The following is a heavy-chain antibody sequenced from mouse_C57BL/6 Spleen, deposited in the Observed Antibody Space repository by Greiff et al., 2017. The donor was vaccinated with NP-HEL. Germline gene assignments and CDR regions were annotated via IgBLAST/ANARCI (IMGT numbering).Heavy chain of an antibody. CDR3: ARSPFITTVVEGYFDV. CDR2: IDPSDSYT. Sequence: QVQLQQPGAELVRPGTSVKLSCKASGYTFTSYWMHWVKQRPGQGLEWIGVIDPSDSYTNYNQKFKGKATLTVDTSSSTAYMQLSSLTSEDSAVYYCARSPFITTVVEGYFDVWGTGTTVTVSS. J-gene: IGHJ1*03. CDR1: GYTFTSYW. D-gene: IGHD1-1*01. V-gene: IGHV1-59*01.